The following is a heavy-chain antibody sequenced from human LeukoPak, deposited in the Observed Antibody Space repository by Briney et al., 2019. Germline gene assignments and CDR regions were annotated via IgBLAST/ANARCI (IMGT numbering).Heavy chain of an antibody. Sequence: GGSLRLSCVGSGFTFSTYWMSWVRQAPGKGLEWVANIKEDGSDKNYVDSVKGRFTISRDNARNSLNLQMDSLRVDDTAVYYCVSGGGATDYWGQGALVTVSS. CDR1: GFTFSTYW. V-gene: IGHV3-7*01. CDR2: IKEDGSDK. J-gene: IGHJ4*02. CDR3: VSGGGATDY. D-gene: IGHD3-16*01.